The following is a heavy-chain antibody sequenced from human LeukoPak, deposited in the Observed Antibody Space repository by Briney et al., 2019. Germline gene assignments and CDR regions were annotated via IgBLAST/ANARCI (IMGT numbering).Heavy chain of an antibody. CDR2: MNPNSGNT. CDR3: ARGYCSSTSCYFRRTYYYYYYMDV. CDR1: GYTFSSYY. Sequence: EASVKVSCKAFGYTFSSYYINWVRQATGEGLEWMGWMNPNSGNTGYAQKFQGRVTMTRNTSISTAYMELSSLRSEDTAVYYCARGYCSSTSCYFRRTYYYYYYMDVWGKGATVTVSS. V-gene: IGHV1-8*01. J-gene: IGHJ6*03. D-gene: IGHD2-2*01.